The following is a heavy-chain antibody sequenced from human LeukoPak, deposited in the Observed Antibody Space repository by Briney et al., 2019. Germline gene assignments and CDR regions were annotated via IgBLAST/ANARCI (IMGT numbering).Heavy chain of an antibody. V-gene: IGHV3-30-3*01. CDR1: GFTFSSYA. CDR2: ISYDGSNK. CDR3: ARDLAQITVYGMDV. J-gene: IGHJ6*02. D-gene: IGHD4-11*01. Sequence: PGGSLRLSCAASGFTFSSYAMPWVRQAPGKGLEWVAVISYDGSNKYYADSVKGRFTISRDNSKNTLYLQMNGLRAEDTAVYYCARDLAQITVYGMDVWGQGTTVTVSS.